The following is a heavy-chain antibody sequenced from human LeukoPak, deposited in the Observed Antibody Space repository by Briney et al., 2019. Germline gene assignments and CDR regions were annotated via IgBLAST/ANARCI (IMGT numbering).Heavy chain of an antibody. Sequence: GGSLRLSCVASGFSFTNYAMSWVRQAPARGPEWLSSMKGGGETFYADSVKGRFTISRDNSENTLYLQMNSLRAEDTAVYYCAKAEIAAAGNRYWGQGTLVTVSS. D-gene: IGHD6-13*01. J-gene: IGHJ4*02. CDR3: AKAEIAAAGNRY. V-gene: IGHV3-23*01. CDR2: MKGGGET. CDR1: GFSFTNYA.